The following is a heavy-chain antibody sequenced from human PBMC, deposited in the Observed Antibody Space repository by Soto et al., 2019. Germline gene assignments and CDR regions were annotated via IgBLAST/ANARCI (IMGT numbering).Heavy chain of an antibody. V-gene: IGHV4-31*03. CDR2: IYYSGST. CDR3: ARGRGRGDFWSGYYTGDYFDY. CDR1: GGSISSGGYY. D-gene: IGHD3-3*01. J-gene: IGHJ4*02. Sequence: QVQLQESGPGLVKPSQTLSLTCTVSGGSISSGGYYWSWIRQHPGKGLEWIGYIYYSGSTYYNPSIKSRVTISVDTSKNQFSLKLSSVTAADTAVYYCARGRGRGDFWSGYYTGDYFDYWGQGTLVTVSS.